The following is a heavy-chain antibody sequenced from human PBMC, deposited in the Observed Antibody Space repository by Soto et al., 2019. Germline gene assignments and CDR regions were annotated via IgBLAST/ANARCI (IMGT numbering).Heavy chain of an antibody. CDR2: VYHTGDT. CDR3: AREIVTAGGNNYFDP. J-gene: IGHJ5*02. D-gene: IGHD2-21*02. Sequence: SETLSLTCGVSGGTVASSHWWSWVRQSPGRGLEWIGYVYHTGDTNFNPSLQSRVTFSVDKSNNQFSLRLTSVTAADTAVYFCAREIVTAGGNNYFDPWGPGTLVTVSS. CDR1: GGTVASSHW. V-gene: IGHV4-4*02.